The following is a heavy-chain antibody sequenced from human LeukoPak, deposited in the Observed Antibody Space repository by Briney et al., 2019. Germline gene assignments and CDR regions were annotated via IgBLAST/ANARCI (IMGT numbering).Heavy chain of an antibody. V-gene: IGHV3-48*04. CDR2: ISSSSSTI. D-gene: IGHD5-12*01. CDR3: ASASGYDKGHLDY. J-gene: IGHJ4*02. CDR1: GFTFSSYS. Sequence: TGGSLRLSCAASGFTFSSYSMNWVRQAPGKGLEWVSYISSSSSTIYYADSVKGRFTISRDNAKNSLYLQMNSLRAEDTAVYYCASASGYDKGHLDYWGQGTLVTVSS.